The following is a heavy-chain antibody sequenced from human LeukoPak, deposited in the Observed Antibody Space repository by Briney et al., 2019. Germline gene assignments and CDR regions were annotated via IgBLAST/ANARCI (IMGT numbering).Heavy chain of an antibody. CDR1: GFTFSSYS. V-gene: IGHV3-48*01. J-gene: IGHJ4*02. CDR3: ARVSWCSTSCYPRTPVDY. Sequence: GGSLRLSCAASGFTFSSYSMNWVRQAPGKGLEWVSYISSSSSTIYYADSVKGRFTISRDNAKNSLYLQMNSLRAEDTAVYYCARVSWCSTSCYPRTPVDYWGQGTLVTVSS. CDR2: ISSSSSTI. D-gene: IGHD2-2*01.